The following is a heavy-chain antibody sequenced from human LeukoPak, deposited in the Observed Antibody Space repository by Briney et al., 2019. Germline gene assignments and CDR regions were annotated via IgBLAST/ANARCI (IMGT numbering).Heavy chain of an antibody. CDR1: AFIFSGHW. CDR3: ARGGGLDV. J-gene: IGHJ6*02. Sequence: SLRLSCEGSAFIFSGHWMNWVRQTPGKGLEWVASIKEDGSERQYVDSVKGRFSISRDNAKNSLYLQMSNLRAEDTAVYFCARGGGLDVWGQGATVTVSS. V-gene: IGHV3-7*03. CDR2: IKEDGSER. D-gene: IGHD3-16*01.